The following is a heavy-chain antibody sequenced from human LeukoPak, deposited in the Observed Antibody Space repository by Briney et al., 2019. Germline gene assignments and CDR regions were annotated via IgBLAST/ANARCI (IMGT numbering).Heavy chain of an antibody. D-gene: IGHD7-27*01. CDR3: ARGLTELGTAYYYYMDV. CDR2: IIHSGST. Sequence: SETLSLTCAVYGGSFSGHSWSWIRQSPGKGLEWIADIIHSGSTNYNSSLKSRVTISLDTSKNQFSLDLTSVTAADTAVYYCARGLTELGTAYYYYMDVWGKGTTVIVSS. V-gene: IGHV4-34*01. J-gene: IGHJ6*03. CDR1: GGSFSGHS.